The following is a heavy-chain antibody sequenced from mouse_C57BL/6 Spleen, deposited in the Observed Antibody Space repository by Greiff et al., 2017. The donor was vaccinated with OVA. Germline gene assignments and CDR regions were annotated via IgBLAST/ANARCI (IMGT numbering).Heavy chain of an antibody. CDR1: GYTFTSYW. V-gene: IGHV1-55*01. CDR3: AKWDDYEYYFDY. CDR2: IYPGSGST. J-gene: IGHJ2*01. D-gene: IGHD2-4*01. Sequence: VQLQQPGAELVKPGASVKMSCKASGYTFTSYWITWVKQRPGQGLEWIGDIYPGSGSTNYNEKFKSKATLTVDTSSSTAYMQLSSLTSEDSAVYDGAKWDDYEYYFDYWGQGTTLTVSS.